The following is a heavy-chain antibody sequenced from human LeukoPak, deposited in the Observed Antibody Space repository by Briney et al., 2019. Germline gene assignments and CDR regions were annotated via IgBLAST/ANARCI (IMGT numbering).Heavy chain of an antibody. CDR2: INHSGST. CDR3: ARGIGIVATYFDY. CDR1: GGSFSGYY. V-gene: IGHV4-34*01. D-gene: IGHD5-12*01. Sequence: SETLSLTCAAYGGSFSGYYWSWIRQPPGKGLEWIGEINHSGSTNYSPSLKSRVTISVDTSKNQFSLKLSSVTAADTAVYYCARGIGIVATYFDYWGQGTLVTVSS. J-gene: IGHJ4*02.